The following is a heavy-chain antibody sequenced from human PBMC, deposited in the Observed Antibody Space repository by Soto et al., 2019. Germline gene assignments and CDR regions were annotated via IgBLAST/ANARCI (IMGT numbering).Heavy chain of an antibody. V-gene: IGHV1-69*13. CDR2: IIPIFGTA. CDR3: ARDSSGSYAPFDY. CDR1: GGTFSSYA. D-gene: IGHD1-26*01. J-gene: IGHJ4*02. Sequence: AASVKVSCKASGGTFSSYAISWVRQAPGQGLEWMGGIIPIFGTANYAQKFQGRVTITADESTSTAYMELSSLRSEDTAVYYCARDSSGSYAPFDYWGQGTLVTVSS.